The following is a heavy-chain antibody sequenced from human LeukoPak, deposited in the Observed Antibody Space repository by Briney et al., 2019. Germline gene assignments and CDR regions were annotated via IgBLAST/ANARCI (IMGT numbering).Heavy chain of an antibody. Sequence: GGSLGLSCAASGFTFSNAWMTWVRQAPGKGLEWVGRIKPKTDGETTEYAAPVKDRFSISRDDSKSMMYLQMNSLKTEDTAVCYCITPLPYSAQGGQGTLVTVSS. V-gene: IGHV3-15*01. CDR2: IKPKTDGETT. J-gene: IGHJ4*02. CDR1: GFTFSNAW. CDR3: ITPLPYSAQ. D-gene: IGHD2-21*01.